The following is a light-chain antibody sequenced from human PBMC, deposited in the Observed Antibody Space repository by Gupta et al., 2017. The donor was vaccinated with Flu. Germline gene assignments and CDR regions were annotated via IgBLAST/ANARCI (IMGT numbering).Light chain of an antibody. J-gene: IGLJ2*01. V-gene: IGLV1-51*01. CDR2: VNT. CDR3: ETWDSSQSSVI. Sequence: HSVLTQPSSVSAAPGQHVTISCSGRSSKIGKNPVFWFQQVPEPAPNLLIYVNTKRPTGIPARFSGSKSDTSATLGITGLQTGDEADYYCETWDSSQSSVIFGGGTKLTV. CDR1: SSKIGKNP.